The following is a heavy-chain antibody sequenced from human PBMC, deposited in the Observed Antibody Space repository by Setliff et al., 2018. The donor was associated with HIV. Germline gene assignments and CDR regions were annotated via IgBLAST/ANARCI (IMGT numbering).Heavy chain of an antibody. CDR2: IHHSGNT. D-gene: IGHD1-20*01. CDR1: GSSISSGYF. J-gene: IGHJ3*02. CDR3: TREGPRITGTGGAFDT. V-gene: IGHV4-38-2*02. Sequence: SETLSLTCAVSGSSISSGYFWGWVRQPPGKGLEWIANIHHSGNTYYNPSLKSRVTITVETSTNQFSLKLNSVTATDTAVYYCTREGPRITGTGGAFDTWGQGTMVTVSS.